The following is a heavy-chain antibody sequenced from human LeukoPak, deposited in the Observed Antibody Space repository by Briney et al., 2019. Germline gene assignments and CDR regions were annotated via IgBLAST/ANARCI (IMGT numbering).Heavy chain of an antibody. D-gene: IGHD3-22*01. J-gene: IGHJ4*02. V-gene: IGHV5-51*01. Sequence: GESLKISCKSSGYSFTSYWIGWVRQMPGKGLEWMGIIYPGDSDTRYSPSFQGQVTISADKSISTAYLQWSSLKASDTAMYYCARHLVSEYYYDSSGYYPSYYFDYWGQGTLVTVSS. CDR2: IYPGDSDT. CDR1: GYSFTSYW. CDR3: ARHLVSEYYYDSSGYYPSYYFDY.